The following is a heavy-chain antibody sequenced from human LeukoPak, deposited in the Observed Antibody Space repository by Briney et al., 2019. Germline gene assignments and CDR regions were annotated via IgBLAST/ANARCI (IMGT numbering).Heavy chain of an antibody. J-gene: IGHJ4*02. CDR1: GGSISSGDYY. D-gene: IGHD6-19*01. Sequence: SETLSPTCTVSGGSISSGDYYWSWIRQPPGKGLEWIGYIYYSGSTYYNPSLKSRVTTSVDTSKNQFSLKLSSVTVADTAVYYCARDTVAGNGFDYWGQGTLVTVSS. CDR2: IYYSGST. V-gene: IGHV4-30-4*08. CDR3: ARDTVAGNGFDY.